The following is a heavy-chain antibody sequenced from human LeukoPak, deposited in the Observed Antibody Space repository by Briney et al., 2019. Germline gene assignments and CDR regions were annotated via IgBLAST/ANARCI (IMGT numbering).Heavy chain of an antibody. D-gene: IGHD2-2*01. CDR1: GYTFTSYG. Sequence: ASVKVSCKASGYTFTSYGISWVRQAPGQGLEWMGWISAYNGNTNYAQKLQGRVTMTTDTSTSTAYMELRSLRSDDTAVYYCALTVVVPAAMNYYYYYGMDVWGQGTTVTVSS. CDR2: ISAYNGNT. CDR3: ALTVVVPAAMNYYYYYGMDV. J-gene: IGHJ6*02. V-gene: IGHV1-18*01.